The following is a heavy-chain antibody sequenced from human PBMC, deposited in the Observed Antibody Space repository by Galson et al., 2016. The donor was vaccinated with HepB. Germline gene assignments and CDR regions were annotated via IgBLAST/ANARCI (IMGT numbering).Heavy chain of an antibody. J-gene: IGHJ4*02. CDR3: AREFTY. CDR2: IYASGIA. V-gene: IGHV4-61*02. Sequence: TLSLTCSFSGGTISSYDLYWSWIRQPAGKGLEWIGRIYASGIAHYNPSLKSRVFMSIDTSKDQVSLKLTSVTAADTAVYYCAREFTYWGQGTLVTVSS. CDR1: GGTISSYDLY.